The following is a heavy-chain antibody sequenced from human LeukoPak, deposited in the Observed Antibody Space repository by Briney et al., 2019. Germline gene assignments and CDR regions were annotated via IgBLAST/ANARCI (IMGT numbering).Heavy chain of an antibody. J-gene: IGHJ6*03. CDR2: INPSGGST. V-gene: IGHV1-46*01. D-gene: IGHD3-3*01. CDR3: AREFWSGYAETQNMDV. Sequence: ASVKVSCKASGYTFTSYYMHWVRQAPGQGLEWMGIINPSGGSTSYAQKFQGRVTMTRDMSTSTVYMELSSLRSEDTAVYYCAREFWSGYAETQNMDVWGKGTTVTNSS. CDR1: GYTFTSYY.